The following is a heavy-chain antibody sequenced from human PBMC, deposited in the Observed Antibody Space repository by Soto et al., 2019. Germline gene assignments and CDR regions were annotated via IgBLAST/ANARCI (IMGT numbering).Heavy chain of an antibody. V-gene: IGHV3-48*02. J-gene: IGHJ3*02. D-gene: IGHD2-8*01. CDR2: ISASTRTI. CDR3: ARDLGVREGFDI. Sequence: GGSLRLSCAAPGFSFTTYNMNWVRQAPGRGLEWVSFISASTRTIYFADFVKGRFTVSRDNAKNSLYLQINSLRDDDTAVYYCARDLGVREGFDIWGQGTMVTVSS. CDR1: GFSFTTYN.